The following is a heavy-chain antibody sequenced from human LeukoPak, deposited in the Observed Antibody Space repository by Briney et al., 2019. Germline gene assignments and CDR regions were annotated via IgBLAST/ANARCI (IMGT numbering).Heavy chain of an antibody. Sequence: SETLSLTCTVSGGSISSYYWSWIRRPPGKGLEWIGYIYYSGSTNYNPSLKSRVTISVDTSKNQFSLKLSSVTAADTAVYYCARDLLSGSGHYYMDVWGKGTTVTVSS. CDR3: ARDLLSGSGHYYMDV. V-gene: IGHV4-59*01. J-gene: IGHJ6*03. CDR2: IYYSGST. CDR1: GGSISSYY. D-gene: IGHD3-10*01.